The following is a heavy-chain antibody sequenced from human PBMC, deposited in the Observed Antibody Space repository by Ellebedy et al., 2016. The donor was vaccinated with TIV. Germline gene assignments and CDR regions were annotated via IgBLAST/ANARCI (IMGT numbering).Heavy chain of an antibody. CDR1: GDSISNYF. D-gene: IGHD3-9*01. CDR2: IYNSRTT. CDR3: AREDYDVLTGYQKGFDQ. V-gene: IGHV4-59*01. J-gene: IGHJ4*02. Sequence: SETLSLTCTVSGDSISNYFWSWIWQPPGKGLEWIGYIYNSRTTNYNPSLESRVSISVDMSRNQLSLKLSLVTAADTAVYYCAREDYDVLTGYQKGFDQWGQGILVTVSS.